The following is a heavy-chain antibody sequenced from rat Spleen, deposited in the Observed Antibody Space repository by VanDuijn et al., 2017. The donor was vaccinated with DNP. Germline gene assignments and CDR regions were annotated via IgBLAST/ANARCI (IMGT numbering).Heavy chain of an antibody. CDR2: ITGGGGTT. CDR1: GFTFSYYW. D-gene: IGHD1-2*01. CDR3: ATSTGAY. V-gene: IGHV5-31*01. Sequence: EVQLVESGGDLVQPGRSLKLSCVASGFTFSYYWMAWIRQVPGKGLEWIASITGGGGTTSYPDSVKGRFTISRDDAKSTLYLQMDSLRSEDTATYFCATSTGAYWGQGTLVTVSS. J-gene: IGHJ3*01.